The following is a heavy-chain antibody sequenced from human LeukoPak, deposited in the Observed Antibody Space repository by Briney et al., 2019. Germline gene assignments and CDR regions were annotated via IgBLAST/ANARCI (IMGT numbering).Heavy chain of an antibody. D-gene: IGHD4-11*01. CDR1: GGSISSSSYY. CDR2: IYYSGST. Sequence: MSSETLSLTCTVSGGSISSSSYYWGWIRRPPGKGLEWIGSIYYSGSTYYNPSLKSRVTISVDTSKNQFSLKLSSVTAADTAVYYCARGEGFRHDYSNYYYMDVWGKGTTVTVSS. V-gene: IGHV4-39*01. CDR3: ARGEGFRHDYSNYYYMDV. J-gene: IGHJ6*03.